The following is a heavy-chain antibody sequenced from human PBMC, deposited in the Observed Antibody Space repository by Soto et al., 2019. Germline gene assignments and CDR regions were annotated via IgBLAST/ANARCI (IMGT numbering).Heavy chain of an antibody. CDR3: ATDPYSSGWSYYFDY. D-gene: IGHD6-19*01. J-gene: IGHJ4*02. Sequence: GGSLRLSCAASGFTFSSYAMSWVRQAPGKGLEWVSAISGSGGSTYYADSVKGRFTISRDNSKNTLYLQMNSPRAEDTAVYYCATDPYSSGWSYYFDYWGQGTLVTVSS. CDR2: ISGSGGST. V-gene: IGHV3-23*01. CDR1: GFTFSSYA.